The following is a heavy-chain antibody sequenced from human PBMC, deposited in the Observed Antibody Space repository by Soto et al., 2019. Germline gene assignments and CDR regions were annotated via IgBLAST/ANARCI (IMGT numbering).Heavy chain of an antibody. V-gene: IGHV4-30-4*01. CDR1: GGSISSGDYY. CDR3: ARFTTLYNWNYFGDY. D-gene: IGHD1-7*01. CDR2: IYYSGST. J-gene: IGHJ4*02. Sequence: SETLSLTCTVSGGSISSGDYYWSWIRQPPGKGLEWIGYIYYSGSTYYNPSLKSRVTISVDTSKNQFSLKLSSVTAADTAVYYCARFTTLYNWNYFGDYWGQGNLVTVSS.